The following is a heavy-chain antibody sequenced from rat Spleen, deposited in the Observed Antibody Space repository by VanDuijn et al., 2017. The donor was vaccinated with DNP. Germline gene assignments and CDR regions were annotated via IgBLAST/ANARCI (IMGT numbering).Heavy chain of an antibody. J-gene: IGHJ2*01. CDR3: ARWNSGHFDY. CDR1: GFTFSNYY. CDR2: IRYDGGST. V-gene: IGHV5-22*01. Sequence: EVQLVESGGGLVQPGRSLKLSCTASGFTFSNYYMAWVRQAPTKGLEWVAYIRYDGGSTKYGDSVKRRFTISRDNAKNTLYLQMNSLRSEDMATYYCARWNSGHFDYWGQGVMVPVSS. D-gene: IGHD4-3*01.